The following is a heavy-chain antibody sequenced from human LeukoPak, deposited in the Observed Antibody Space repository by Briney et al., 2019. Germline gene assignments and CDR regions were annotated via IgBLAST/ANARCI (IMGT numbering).Heavy chain of an antibody. V-gene: IGHV3-30*03. D-gene: IGHD3-22*01. CDR3: ARDLEDSSPFGAFDM. J-gene: IGHJ3*02. Sequence: PGRSLRLSCAASGFTFSSYGMHWVRQAPGKGLEWVAVISYDGSNKYYAGSVKGRLTISRDNSKNTLYLQMNSLRAEDTAVYYCARDLEDSSPFGAFDMWGQGTMVTVSS. CDR2: ISYDGSNK. CDR1: GFTFSSYG.